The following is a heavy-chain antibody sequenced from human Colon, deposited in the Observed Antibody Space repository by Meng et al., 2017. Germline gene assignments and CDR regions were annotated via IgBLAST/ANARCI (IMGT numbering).Heavy chain of an antibody. Sequence: GESLKISCAASGFTFSSYWMHWVRQTPGKGLVWVSRVSHDESITSYADSVQGRFTISRDNAKNTLYLQMNSLRLEDTAVYYCATDSYPAMPSWGQGTLVTGSS. CDR2: VSHDESIT. CDR3: ATDSYPAMPS. D-gene: IGHD2-21*01. V-gene: IGHV3-74*01. J-gene: IGHJ5*02. CDR1: GFTFSSYW.